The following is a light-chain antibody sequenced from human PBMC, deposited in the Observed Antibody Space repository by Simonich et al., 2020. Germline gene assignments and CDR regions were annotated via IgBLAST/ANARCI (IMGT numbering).Light chain of an antibody. CDR1: SGSIASNY. CDR3: QSYDSSNRV. V-gene: IGLV6-57*01. J-gene: IGLJ2*01. Sequence: NFMLTQPHSVSESPGKTVTISCTRSSGSIASNYVQWYQQRPGSSPTTVIYKDNQRPSGVPDRFSGSIDSSSNSASLTISGLKTEDEADYYCQSYDSSNRVFGGGTKLTVL. CDR2: KDN.